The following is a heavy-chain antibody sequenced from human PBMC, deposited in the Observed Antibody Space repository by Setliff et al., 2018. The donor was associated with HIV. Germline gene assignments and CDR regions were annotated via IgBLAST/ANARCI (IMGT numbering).Heavy chain of an antibody. Sequence: SETLSLTCAVYGGSFSAYHWSWIRQTPGKGLEWIGSIYHSGSTYYSPSLKSRVTISVDTSKNQFSLKLSSVTAADTAVYYCARRGVFNALDVWGQGTMVTVSS. CDR3: ARRGVFNALDV. CDR2: IYHSGST. J-gene: IGHJ3*01. D-gene: IGHD3-16*01. V-gene: IGHV4-34*01. CDR1: GGSFSAYH.